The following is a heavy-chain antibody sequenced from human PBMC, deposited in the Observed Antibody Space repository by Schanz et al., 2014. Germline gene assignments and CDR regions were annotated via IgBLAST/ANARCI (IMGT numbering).Heavy chain of an antibody. CDR2: IDRDGGHT. J-gene: IGHJ6*02. D-gene: IGHD1-26*01. V-gene: IGHV3-43*01. Sequence: EVQLVESGGVVAQPGGSLRLSCAASGFSFDDYTMHWVRQAPGKGLEWVSLIDRDGGHTYYADSVKGRFTISRDNSKTSLYLQMNSLRTDATALYYSAKDSRGSSFDMDVWGQGTTVTVSS. CDR1: GFSFDDYT. CDR3: AKDSRGSSFDMDV.